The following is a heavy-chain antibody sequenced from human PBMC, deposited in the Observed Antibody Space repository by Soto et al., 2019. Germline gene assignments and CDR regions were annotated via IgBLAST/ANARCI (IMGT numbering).Heavy chain of an antibody. CDR2: ISAYYGNT. J-gene: IGHJ4*02. V-gene: IGHV1-18*04. CDR3: ARDPVGGSYPYYFDN. CDR1: GYTFTGYY. Sequence: ASVKVSCKASGYTFTGYYMHWVRQAPGQGLEWMGWISAYYGNTNYAQKFQGRVTMTTDTSTNTANMELRSLRSDDTAVYYCARDPVGGSYPYYFDNWGQGTQVTVSS. D-gene: IGHD1-26*01.